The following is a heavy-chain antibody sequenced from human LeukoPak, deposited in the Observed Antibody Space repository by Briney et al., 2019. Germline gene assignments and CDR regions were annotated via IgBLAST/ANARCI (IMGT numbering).Heavy chain of an antibody. CDR3: VTGYYEPFDN. Sequence: SETLSLTCNVSGASLSDYYWGWIRQSPAKGLEWLGYISDTGKTGYNPSLNSRGTLSLDTSKNQFSLRLASVTAADTAVYYCVTGYYEPFDNWGQGTLVTVSS. CDR1: GASLSDYY. V-gene: IGHV4-59*01. J-gene: IGHJ4*02. CDR2: ISDTGKT. D-gene: IGHD3-3*01.